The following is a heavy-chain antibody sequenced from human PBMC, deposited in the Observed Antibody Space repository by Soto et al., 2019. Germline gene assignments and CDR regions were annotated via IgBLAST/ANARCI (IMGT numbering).Heavy chain of an antibody. CDR1: GYTFTGYY. CDR2: INPNSGGT. J-gene: IGHJ4*02. D-gene: IGHD1-26*01. Sequence: ASVKVSCKASGYTFTGYYMHWVRQAPGQGLEWMGWINPNSGGTNYAQKFQGRVTMTRDTSISTAYMELSRLRSDDTAVYYCARGYSESYLGRFDYWGQGTLVTVSS. V-gene: IGHV1-2*02. CDR3: ARGYSESYLGRFDY.